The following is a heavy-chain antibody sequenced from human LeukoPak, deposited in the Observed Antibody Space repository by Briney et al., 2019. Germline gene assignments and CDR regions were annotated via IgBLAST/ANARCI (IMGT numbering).Heavy chain of an antibody. J-gene: IGHJ5*02. CDR2: IVGSRGSI. CDR1: EFTLRCDS. V-gene: IGHV3-21*01. Sequence: GGSLRLSCAASEFTLRCDSISWVRQVPGKGLEWVSSIVGSRGSIYYTDSVQGRFTISRDNAKNTLHLQMDSLTVEDTAVYYCAVSNWMDPWGQGTLVTVSS. CDR3: AVSNWMDP.